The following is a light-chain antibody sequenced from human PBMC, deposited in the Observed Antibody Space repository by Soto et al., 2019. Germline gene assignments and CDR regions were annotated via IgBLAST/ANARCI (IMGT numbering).Light chain of an antibody. CDR2: AAS. J-gene: IGKJ4*01. V-gene: IGKV1-9*01. CDR1: QGIARY. CDR3: QQLNSYPLT. Sequence: DIQMTQSPSTLSASVGDRVTITCRASQGIARYFAWYQQKAGKAPKLLIHAASTLQSGVSSRFSGSGSGTEFTLTISSLQPEDFATYYCQQLNSYPLTFGGGTKVDIK.